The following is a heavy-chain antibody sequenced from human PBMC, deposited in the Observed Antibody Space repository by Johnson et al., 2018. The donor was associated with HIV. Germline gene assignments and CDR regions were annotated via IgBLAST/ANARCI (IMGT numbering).Heavy chain of an antibody. CDR2: ISSGGSSI. V-gene: IGHV3-11*01. J-gene: IGHJ3*02. CDR1: GFSFSDYY. CDR3: ARGGSGWSHDAFDI. D-gene: IGHD6-19*01. Sequence: QVQLVESGGGLVKPGGSLRLSCAASGFSFSDYYMSWIRQAPGKGLEWVSYISSGGSSIYYADSVKGRFTISRDNAKKSMYLQMNSLRAEEPALYYCARGGSGWSHDAFDIWGQGTMVTVSS.